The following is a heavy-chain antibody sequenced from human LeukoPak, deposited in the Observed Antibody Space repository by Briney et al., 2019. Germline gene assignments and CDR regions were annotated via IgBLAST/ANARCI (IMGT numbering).Heavy chain of an antibody. V-gene: IGHV4-34*01. CDR2: INHSGST. D-gene: IGHD1-26*01. Sequence: TSETLSLTCAVYGGSFSGYYWSWIRQPPGKGLEWIGEINHSGSTNYNPSLKSRVTISVDTSKNQFSLKLSSVTAADTAVYYCARDPHRQLSGSYGVYWGQGTLVTVSS. CDR3: ARDPHRQLSGSYGVY. J-gene: IGHJ4*02. CDR1: GGSFSGYY.